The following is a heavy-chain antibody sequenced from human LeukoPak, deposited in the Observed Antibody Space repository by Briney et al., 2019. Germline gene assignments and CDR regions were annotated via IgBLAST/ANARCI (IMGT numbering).Heavy chain of an antibody. CDR2: IYYSGST. CDR3: ARGSYRYFDY. D-gene: IGHD3-16*02. V-gene: IGHV4-39*01. CDR1: GGSISSSSYY. Sequence: SETLSLTCTVSGGSISSSSYYWGWIRQPPGKGLEWIRSIYYSGSTYYNPSLKSRVTISVDTSKNQFSLKLSSVTAADTAVYYCARGSYRYFDYWGQGTLVTVSS. J-gene: IGHJ4*02.